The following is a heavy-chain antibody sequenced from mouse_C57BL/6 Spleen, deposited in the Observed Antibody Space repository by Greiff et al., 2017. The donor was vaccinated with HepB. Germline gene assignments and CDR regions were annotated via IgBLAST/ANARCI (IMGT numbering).Heavy chain of an antibody. Sequence: VQLKESGPELVKPGASVKISCKASGYSFTGYFMNWVKQSHGKSLEWIGRINPYNGDTFYNQKFKGKATLTVDTSSSTAHLQLLSLTSEDSAVYYCAREEVLRAFDYWGQGTTLTVSS. CDR1: GYSFTGYF. V-gene: IGHV1-37*01. J-gene: IGHJ2*01. D-gene: IGHD1-1*01. CDR2: INPYNGDT. CDR3: AREEVLRAFDY.